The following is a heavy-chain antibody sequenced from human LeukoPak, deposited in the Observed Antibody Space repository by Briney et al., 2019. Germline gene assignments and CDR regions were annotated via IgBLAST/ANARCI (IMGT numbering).Heavy chain of an antibody. CDR2: ISGSGGST. V-gene: IGHV3-23*01. D-gene: IGHD3-22*01. CDR1: GFTFSSYG. Sequence: GGSLRLSCAASGFTFSSYGMSWVRQAPGKGLEWVSAISGSGGSTYYADSVKGRFTISRDNAENSLYLQMNSLRAEDTAVYYCARDPYDSSGYWKYYFDYWGQGTLVTVSS. CDR3: ARDPYDSSGYWKYYFDY. J-gene: IGHJ4*02.